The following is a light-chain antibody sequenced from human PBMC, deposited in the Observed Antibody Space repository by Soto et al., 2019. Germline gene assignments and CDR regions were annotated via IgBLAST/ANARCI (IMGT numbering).Light chain of an antibody. CDR1: SSNIGADYD. CDR3: QSYDSSLSGVV. CDR2: GNS. Sequence: QPVLTQPPSVSGAPGQGVTISCTGSSSNIGADYDVHWYQQLPGTAPKLLIYGNSNRPSGVPDRFSGSKSGTSASLAITGLQAEDEADYYCQSYDSSLSGVVFGGGTKLTVL. J-gene: IGLJ2*01. V-gene: IGLV1-40*01.